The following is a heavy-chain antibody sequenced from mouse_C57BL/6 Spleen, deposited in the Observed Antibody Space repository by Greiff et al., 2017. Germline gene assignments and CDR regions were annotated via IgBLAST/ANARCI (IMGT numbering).Heavy chain of an antibody. CDR1: GFNIKNSY. J-gene: IGHJ2*01. CDR3: ARRELSDY. V-gene: IGHV14-3*01. D-gene: IGHD4-1*01. CDR2: IDPANGNT. Sequence: VTLNESVAELVRPGASVKLSCTASGFNIKNSYMHWVKQRPEQGLEWIGRIDPANGNTKYAPKFQGKATITADTSSNTAYLQLSSLTSEETDIYYYARRELSDYWGQGTTLTVS.